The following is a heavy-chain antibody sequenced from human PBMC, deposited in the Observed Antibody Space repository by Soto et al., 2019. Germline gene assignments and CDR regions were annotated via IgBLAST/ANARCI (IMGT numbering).Heavy chain of an antibody. Sequence: GGSLRLSCAVSGFSFSSHALHWVRQAPGKGLEWVAVISYDGSDKYYADSVQGRFTISRDNSKNMVFLHMNSLRPEDTAVYHCAKDTYFRDSSGYYVFDYWGPGTQVTVS. J-gene: IGHJ4*02. D-gene: IGHD3-22*01. CDR3: AKDTYFRDSSGYYVFDY. CDR2: ISYDGSDK. V-gene: IGHV3-30*04. CDR1: GFSFSSHA.